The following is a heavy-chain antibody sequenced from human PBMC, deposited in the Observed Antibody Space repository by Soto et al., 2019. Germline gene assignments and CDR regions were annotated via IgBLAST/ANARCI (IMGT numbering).Heavy chain of an antibody. V-gene: IGHV5-10-1*01. CDR1: GYSFTSYW. CDR3: ERRVDTIGGDWSGMDV. CDR2: IDPSDSYT. D-gene: IGHD5-18*01. Sequence: GESLKISCKGSGYSFTSYWISWVRQMPGKGLEWMGRIDPSDSYTNYSPSFQGHVTISADKSISTAYLQWSSLKASDTAMYYCERRVDTIGGDWSGMDVWGQGTTVTVSS. J-gene: IGHJ6*02.